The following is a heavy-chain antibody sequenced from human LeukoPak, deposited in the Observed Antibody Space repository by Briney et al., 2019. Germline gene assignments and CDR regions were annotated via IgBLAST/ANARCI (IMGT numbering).Heavy chain of an antibody. CDR3: ARVSRKLAEIFFDH. Sequence: SETLSLTCAVSGGSISSGGYSWSWIRQPPGKGLEWIGYIYHSGSTYYNPSLKSRVTISVDRSKNQFSLKLSSVTAADTAVYYCARVSRKLAEIFFDHWGQGTLVTVSS. D-gene: IGHD3-3*01. V-gene: IGHV4-30-2*01. J-gene: IGHJ4*02. CDR2: IYHSGST. CDR1: GGSISSGGYS.